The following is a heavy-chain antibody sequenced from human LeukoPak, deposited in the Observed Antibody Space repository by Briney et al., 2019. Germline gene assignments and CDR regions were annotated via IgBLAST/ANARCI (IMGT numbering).Heavy chain of an antibody. CDR2: ISAYNGNT. J-gene: IGHJ4*02. V-gene: IGHV1-18*01. D-gene: IGHD2-21*02. Sequence: LEASVKVSCKASGYTFTSYGISWVRQAPGQGLEWMGWISAYNGNTNYAQKLQGRVTMTTDTSTSTAYMELRSLRSDDTAVYYCARTKDRMVVVTATLLDYWGQGTLVTVSS. CDR3: ARTKDRMVVVTATLLDY. CDR1: GYTFTSYG.